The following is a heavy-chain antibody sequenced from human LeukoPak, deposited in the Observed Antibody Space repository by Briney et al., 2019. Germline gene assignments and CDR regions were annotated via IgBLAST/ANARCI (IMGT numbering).Heavy chain of an antibody. D-gene: IGHD3-16*01. J-gene: IGHJ4*02. V-gene: IGHV3-74*01. CDR2: INSDGSST. CDR1: GFTFSTYW. CDR3: ARVRGHYDYVWGSSLLWYFDY. Sequence: LPGGSLRLSCAASGFTFSTYWMTWVRQAPGKGLVWVSRINSDGSSTSYADSVKGRFTISRDNAKNTLYLQMNSLRAEDTAVYYCARVRGHYDYVWGSSLLWYFDYWGQGTLVTVSS.